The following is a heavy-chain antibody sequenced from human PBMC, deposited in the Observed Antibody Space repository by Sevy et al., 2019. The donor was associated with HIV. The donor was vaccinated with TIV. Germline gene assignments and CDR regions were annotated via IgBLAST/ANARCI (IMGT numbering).Heavy chain of an antibody. CDR3: AKIPARGSYFSSFDS. V-gene: IGHV3-30*18. D-gene: IGHD1-26*01. Sequence: GGSLRLSCAASGFSFNKYGMRWVRQAPGEGLEWVAVIAGDGGNKYYTDSVKGRFTISRDNSKNTLYLQMNSLRAEDTAVYYCAKIPARGSYFSSFDSWGQGTLVTVSS. J-gene: IGHJ4*02. CDR1: GFSFNKYG. CDR2: IAGDGGNK.